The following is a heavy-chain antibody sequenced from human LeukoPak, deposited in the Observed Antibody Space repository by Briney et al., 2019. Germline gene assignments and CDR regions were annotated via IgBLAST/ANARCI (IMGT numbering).Heavy chain of an antibody. CDR2: IIPIRGIA. D-gene: IGHD5-24*01. V-gene: IGHV1-69*04. Sequence: SVKVSCKASGGTLSSYAISWVRQARGQGLEWMGRIIPIRGIANYAQKFQSRVTITADKSTSTAYMKLSSLRSEDTAVYYCARVGDGYPWGQGTLVTVSS. CDR3: ARVGDGYP. CDR1: GGTLSSYA. J-gene: IGHJ5*02.